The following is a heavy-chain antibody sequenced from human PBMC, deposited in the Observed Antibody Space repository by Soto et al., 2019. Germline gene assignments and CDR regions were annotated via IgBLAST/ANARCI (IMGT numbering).Heavy chain of an antibody. J-gene: IGHJ6*02. D-gene: IGHD5-18*01. CDR1: GFTFSSYS. Sequence: GGSLRLSCAASGFTFSSYSMNWVRQAPGKGLEWVSYISSSSSTIYYADSVKGRFTISRDNAKNSLYLQMNSLRDEDTAVYYCAREAKGYSYGYAHYYYYYGMDVWGQGTTVTVSS. CDR3: AREAKGYSYGYAHYYYYYGMDV. V-gene: IGHV3-48*02. CDR2: ISSSSSTI.